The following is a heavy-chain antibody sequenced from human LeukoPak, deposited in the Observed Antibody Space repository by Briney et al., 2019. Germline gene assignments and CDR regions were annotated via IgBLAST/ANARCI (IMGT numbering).Heavy chain of an antibody. CDR1: GFTFSSYA. J-gene: IGHJ6*03. D-gene: IGHD2-21*01. V-gene: IGHV3-30*01. CDR2: ISYDGSNK. CDR3: AREGTGGGARSNYYYYYMDV. Sequence: GRSLRLSCAASGFTFSSYAMHWVRQAPGKGLEWVAVISYDGSNKYYADSVKGRFTISRDSSKNTLYLQMNSLRAEDTAVYYCAREGTGGGARSNYYYYYMDVWGKGTTVTVSS.